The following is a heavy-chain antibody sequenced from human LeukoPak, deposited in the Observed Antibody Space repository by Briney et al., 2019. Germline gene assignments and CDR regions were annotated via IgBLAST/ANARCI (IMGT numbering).Heavy chain of an antibody. V-gene: IGHV1-2*04. D-gene: IGHD2-2*01. CDR1: GYTFTVYY. CDR2: INPNSGGT. Sequence: GASVKVSFKASGYTFTVYYMHWVRQAPGQGLEGMGWINPNSGGTNYAQKFQGWVTMTRDTSISTAYMELSRLRSDDTAVYYCARSYCSSTSCYAGFDYWGQGTLVTVSS. CDR3: ARSYCSSTSCYAGFDY. J-gene: IGHJ4*02.